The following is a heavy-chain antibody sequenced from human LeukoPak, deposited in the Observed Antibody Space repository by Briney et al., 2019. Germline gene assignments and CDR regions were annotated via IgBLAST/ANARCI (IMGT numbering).Heavy chain of an antibody. V-gene: IGHV1-2*02. D-gene: IGHD6-13*01. J-gene: IGHJ4*02. CDR2: INPNSGGT. Sequence: ASVKVSCKASGYTFTNYAMNWVRQAPGQGLEWMGWINPNSGGTNYAQKFQGRVTMTRDTSISTAYMELSRLRSDDTAVYYCATYGYSSSWYDYWGQGTLVTVSS. CDR3: ATYGYSSSWYDY. CDR1: GYTFTNYA.